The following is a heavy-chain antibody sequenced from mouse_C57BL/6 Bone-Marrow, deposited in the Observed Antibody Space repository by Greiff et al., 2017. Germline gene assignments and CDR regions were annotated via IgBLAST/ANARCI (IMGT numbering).Heavy chain of an antibody. CDR3: ARWGSLFGY. J-gene: IGHJ2*01. CDR2: IHPNSGST. Sequence: QVQLQQPGAELVKPGASVKLSCKASGYTFTSYWMHWVKHRPGQGLEWIGMIHPNSGSTNYNEKFKSKATLTVDKSSITAYMQLSSLTSEYSAVYYCARWGSLFGYWRQGTTLTVSS. CDR1: GYTFTSYW. V-gene: IGHV1-64*01.